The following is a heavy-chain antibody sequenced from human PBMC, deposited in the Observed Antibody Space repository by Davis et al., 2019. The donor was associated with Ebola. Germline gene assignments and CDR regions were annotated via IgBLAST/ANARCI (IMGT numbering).Heavy chain of an antibody. D-gene: IGHD3-16*01. CDR2: ISGSGGSI. Sequence: PGGSLRLSCAASGFTFSSYAMSWVRQAPGKGLEWVSAISGSGGSIYYADSVKGRFAISRDNAKNSLYLQMNSLRAEDTAVYYCALRDYYYGMDVWGQGTTVTVSS. CDR1: GFTFSSYA. V-gene: IGHV3-23*01. J-gene: IGHJ6*02. CDR3: ALRDYYYGMDV.